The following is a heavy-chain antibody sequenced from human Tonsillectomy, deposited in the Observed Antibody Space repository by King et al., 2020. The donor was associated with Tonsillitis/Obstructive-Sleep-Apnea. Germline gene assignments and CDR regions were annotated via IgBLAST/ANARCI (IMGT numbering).Heavy chain of an antibody. CDR2: IKSKTEGGTT. V-gene: IGHV3-15*01. J-gene: IGHJ4*02. CDR3: TTDGLHRV. CDR1: GFTFSNAW. D-gene: IGHD4-11*01. Sequence: VQLVESGGGLVKPGGSLRLSCTVYGFTFSNAWMSWVRQAPGKGLEWVGRIKSKTEGGTTDYAAPVKGRFTISRDDSKNTLYLQMNSLKTEDTAVYYCTTDGLHRVWGQGTLVTVSS.